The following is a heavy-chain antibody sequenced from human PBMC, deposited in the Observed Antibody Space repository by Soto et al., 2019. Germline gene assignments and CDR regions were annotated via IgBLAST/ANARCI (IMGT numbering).Heavy chain of an antibody. V-gene: IGHV4-31*03. CDR1: GGSISSGGYY. CDR3: ARDFFGTKAGTNWFDP. CDR2: IYYSGGT. D-gene: IGHD3-10*01. J-gene: IGHJ5*02. Sequence: QVQLQESGPGLVKPSQTLSLTCTVSGGSISSGGYYWSWIRQHPGKGLEWIGYIYYSGGTYYNPSLKSRVTISVDTSKNQFSLKLSSVTAADTAVYYCARDFFGTKAGTNWFDPWGQGTLVTVSS.